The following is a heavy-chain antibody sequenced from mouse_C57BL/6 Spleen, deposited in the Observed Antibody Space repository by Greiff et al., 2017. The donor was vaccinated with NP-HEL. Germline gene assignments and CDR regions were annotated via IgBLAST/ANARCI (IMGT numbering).Heavy chain of an antibody. V-gene: IGHV5-17*01. CDR3: ARPLLYDNDVGYAMDY. CDR1: GFTFSDYG. J-gene: IGHJ4*01. CDR2: ISSGSSTI. Sequence: EVMLVESGGGLVKPGGSLKLSCAASGFTFSDYGMHWVRQAPEKGLEWVAYISSGSSTIYYADTVKGRFTISRDNAKNTLFLQLTSLRSEDTAMYYCARPLLYDNDVGYAMDYWGQGTSVTVSS. D-gene: IGHD2-4*01.